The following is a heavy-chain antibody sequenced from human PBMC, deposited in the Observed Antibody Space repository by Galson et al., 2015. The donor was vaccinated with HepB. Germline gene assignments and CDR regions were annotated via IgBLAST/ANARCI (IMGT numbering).Heavy chain of an antibody. J-gene: IGHJ6*02. CDR2: LDPEDGET. CDR1: GHTVTELS. D-gene: IGHD3-9*01. Sequence: SVKVSCKASGHTVTELSIHWVRQAPGKGLEWLGGLDPEDGETMYAQKFQGRVTMTEDTSTNTAYMELSSLRSEDTAVYYCATGGYNILTATKKYYGMDVWGQGTTVTVSS. CDR3: ATGGYNILTATKKYYGMDV. V-gene: IGHV1-24*01.